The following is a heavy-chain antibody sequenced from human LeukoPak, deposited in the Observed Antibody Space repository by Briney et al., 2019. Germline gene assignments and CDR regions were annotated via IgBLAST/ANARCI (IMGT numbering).Heavy chain of an antibody. CDR2: INPNSCGT. D-gene: IGHD1-1*01. CDR3: ARAGYNWNDVWYYGMHV. V-gene: IGHV1-2*02. CDR1: GYTFTGYY. J-gene: IGHJ6*02. Sequence: VASVKVSCKASGYTFTGYYMHWLRQAPGQGLEWMGRINPNSCGTNYAQNFQGRITMTRDTSISTAYMELSRLRSDDTAVYYCARAGYNWNDVWYYGMHVWRQGTTVSVSS.